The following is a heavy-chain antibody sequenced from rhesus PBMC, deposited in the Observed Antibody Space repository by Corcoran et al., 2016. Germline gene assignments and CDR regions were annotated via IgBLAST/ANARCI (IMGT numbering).Heavy chain of an antibody. V-gene: IGHV3-118*01. CDR1: GFTFSSSA. Sequence: EVQLVESGGGLVQPGGSLRLSCAASGFTFSSSAMHWVRQASGKGREWVGRIRSKANKYETGYAASVKGRFTISRDDSKNTAYLQMNSLKTEDTAVYYCAREYYNFDYWGQGVLVTVSS. D-gene: IGHD3-3*01. J-gene: IGHJ4*01. CDR2: IRSKANKYET. CDR3: AREYYNFDY.